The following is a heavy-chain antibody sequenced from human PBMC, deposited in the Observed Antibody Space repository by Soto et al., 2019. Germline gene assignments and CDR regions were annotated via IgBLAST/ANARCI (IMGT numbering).Heavy chain of an antibody. CDR2: ISSSGNQI. CDR3: AREVKAAGGPDGFDI. D-gene: IGHD6-13*01. V-gene: IGHV3-21*01. J-gene: IGHJ3*02. Sequence: EVQVVESGGCLVKPGGSLRLSCAASGFTISNYEMNWVRQAPGKGLQWVSAISSSGNQIYYAESVKGLITISRDNAKNSLYLSTNSVRAEDRAVYYCAREVKAAGGPDGFDIWGLGTIVTVSS. CDR1: GFTISNYE.